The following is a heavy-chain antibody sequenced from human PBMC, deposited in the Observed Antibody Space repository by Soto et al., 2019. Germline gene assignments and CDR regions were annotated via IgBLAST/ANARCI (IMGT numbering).Heavy chain of an antibody. D-gene: IGHD3-9*01. J-gene: IGHJ3*02. CDR2: IYSGGST. Sequence: GGSLRLSCAASGFTFDDYGMSWVRQAPGKGLEWVSVIYSGGSTYYADSVKGRFTISRDNSKNTLYLQMNSLRAEDTAVYYCAREIDAYDILTGYKVAFDIWGQGTMVTVSS. CDR1: GFTFDDYG. V-gene: IGHV3-53*01. CDR3: AREIDAYDILTGYKVAFDI.